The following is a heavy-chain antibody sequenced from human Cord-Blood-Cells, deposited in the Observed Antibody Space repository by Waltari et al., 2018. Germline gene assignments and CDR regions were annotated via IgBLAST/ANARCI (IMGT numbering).Heavy chain of an antibody. Sequence: EVQLVESGGGLIQPGGSLRLSCAASGFTVSSNYMSWVRQAPGKGLEWVSVIYSGGSTYYADSVKVRFTIYRDNSKNTLYLQMNSLRAEDTAVYYCARGQQWLVEGWYFDLWGRGTLVTVSS. CDR1: GFTVSSNY. D-gene: IGHD6-19*01. J-gene: IGHJ2*01. CDR3: ARGQQWLVEGWYFDL. V-gene: IGHV3-53*01. CDR2: IYSGGST.